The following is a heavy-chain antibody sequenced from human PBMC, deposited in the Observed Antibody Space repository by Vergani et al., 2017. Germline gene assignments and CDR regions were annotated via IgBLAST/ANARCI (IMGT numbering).Heavy chain of an antibody. D-gene: IGHD3-16*02. CDR3: AREARGSWGELSLSD. J-gene: IGHJ4*02. Sequence: EVQLVESGGGLVQPGGSLRLSCAASGFTFSSYWMSWVRQAPGKGLGWVDNIKQDGSEKYYVDYVKGRFPISRDNAKNSLYLQMNSLRAEVTALYYGAREARGSWGELSLSDWGQGTLVTVSS. CDR1: GFTFSSYW. V-gene: IGHV3-7*01. CDR2: IKQDGSEK.